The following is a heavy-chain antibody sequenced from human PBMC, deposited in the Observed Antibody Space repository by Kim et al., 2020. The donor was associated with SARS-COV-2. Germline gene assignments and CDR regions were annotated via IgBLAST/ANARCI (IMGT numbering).Heavy chain of an antibody. Sequence: VKGRFTNSRDNSKNTLYLQMNSLRAEDTAVYYCARGRITSLSYYYYGMDVWGQGTTVTVSS. J-gene: IGHJ6*02. V-gene: IGHV3-30*01. D-gene: IGHD3-10*01. CDR3: ARGRITSLSYYYYGMDV.